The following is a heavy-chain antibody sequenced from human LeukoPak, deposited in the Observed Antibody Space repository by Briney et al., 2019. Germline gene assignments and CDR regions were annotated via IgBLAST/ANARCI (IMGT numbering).Heavy chain of an antibody. J-gene: IGHJ6*03. CDR2: INPNSGGT. Sequence: EASVKVSCKASGYTFTGYYMHWVRQAPGQGLEWMGWINPNSGGTNYAQKFQGRVTMTRDTSISTAYMELSRLRSDDTAVYYCARDFSSGYNWNEEYYYYYYYMDVWGKGTTVTISS. V-gene: IGHV1-2*02. CDR1: GYTFTGYY. D-gene: IGHD1-1*01. CDR3: ARDFSSGYNWNEEYYYYYYYMDV.